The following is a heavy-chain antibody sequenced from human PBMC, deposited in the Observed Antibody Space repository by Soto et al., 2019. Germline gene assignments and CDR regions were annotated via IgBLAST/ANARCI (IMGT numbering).Heavy chain of an antibody. CDR1: GFTFSSYA. CDR2: ISYDGSNK. CDR3: TRNQVGSHYDILTRPPDYGMDV. J-gene: IGHJ6*02. V-gene: IGHV3-30-3*01. D-gene: IGHD3-9*01. Sequence: PGGSLRLSCAASGFTFSSYAMSWVRQAPGKGLEWVAVISYDGSNKYYVDSVKGRFTISRDNSKNTLYLQMNSLKAEDTAVYYCTRNQVGSHYDILTRPPDYGMDVWGQGTTVTVSS.